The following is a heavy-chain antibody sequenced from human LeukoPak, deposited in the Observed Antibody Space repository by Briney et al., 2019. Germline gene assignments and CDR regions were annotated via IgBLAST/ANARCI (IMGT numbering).Heavy chain of an antibody. Sequence: ASVKVSCKVSGYALTELSMHWVRQAPGKGLEWMGGFDPEDGETIYAQKFQGRVTMTEDTSTDTAYMELSSLRSEDTAVYYCATEILTGYPYYFDYWGQGTLVTVSS. CDR1: GYALTELS. J-gene: IGHJ4*02. D-gene: IGHD3-9*01. CDR3: ATEILTGYPYYFDY. V-gene: IGHV1-24*01. CDR2: FDPEDGET.